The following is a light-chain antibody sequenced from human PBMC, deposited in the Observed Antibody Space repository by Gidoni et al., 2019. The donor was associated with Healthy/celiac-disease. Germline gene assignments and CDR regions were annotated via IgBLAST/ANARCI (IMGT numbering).Light chain of an antibody. CDR3: QSYDSSLSVVV. Sequence: QSVLTQPPSVSRAPGQRVTIPCTGSSSNIGAGYDVHWYQQLPGTAPKLLIYGNSNRPTGVPDRFSGSKSGTSGALAITGLQSEDEADYYCQSYDSSLSVVVFGGGTKLTVL. CDR2: GNS. CDR1: SSNIGAGYD. V-gene: IGLV1-40*01. J-gene: IGLJ2*01.